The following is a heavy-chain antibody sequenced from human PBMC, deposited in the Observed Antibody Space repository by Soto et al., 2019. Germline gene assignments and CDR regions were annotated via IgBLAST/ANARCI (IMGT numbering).Heavy chain of an antibody. D-gene: IGHD4-4*01. J-gene: IGHJ6*02. V-gene: IGHV3-13*01. CDR1: GFTFSSYD. Sequence: GGSLRLSCAASGFTFSSYDMHWVRQATGKGLEWVSAIGTAGDTYYPGSVKGRFTISRENAKNSLYLQMNSLRAEDTAVYYCARGLQLSLYYYYYYGMDVWGQGTTVTVSS. CDR3: ARGLQLSLYYYYYYGMDV. CDR2: IGTAGDT.